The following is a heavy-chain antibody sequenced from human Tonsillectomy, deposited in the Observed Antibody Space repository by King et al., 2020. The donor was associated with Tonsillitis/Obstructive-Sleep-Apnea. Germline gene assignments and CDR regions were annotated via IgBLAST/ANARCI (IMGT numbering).Heavy chain of an antibody. D-gene: IGHD3-3*01. CDR2: ISGSGGST. CDR1: GFTFSSYA. V-gene: IGHV3-23*04. Sequence: QLVQSGGGLVQPGGSLRLSCAASGFTFSSYAMSWVRQAPGKGLEWVSAISGSGGSTYYADSVKGRFTISRDNSKNTLYLQMNSLRAEDTAVYYCAKGNVLRFLEFGVRNAFDIWGQGTMVTVSS. CDR3: AKGNVLRFLEFGVRNAFDI. J-gene: IGHJ3*02.